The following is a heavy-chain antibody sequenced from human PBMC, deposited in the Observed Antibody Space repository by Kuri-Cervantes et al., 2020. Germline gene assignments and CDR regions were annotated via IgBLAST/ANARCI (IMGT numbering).Heavy chain of an antibody. D-gene: IGHD3-22*01. CDR2: ISYDGSNK. CDR3: AKASSYYDSSGYYPGY. CDR1: GLTFSSYA. J-gene: IGHJ4*02. V-gene: IGHV3-30-3*01. Sequence: GESLKISCAASGLTFSSYAMHWVRQAPGKGLEWVAVISYDGSNKYYADSVKGRFTISRDNSKNTLYLQMNSLRAEDTAVYYCAKASSYYDSSGYYPGYWGQGTLVTVSS.